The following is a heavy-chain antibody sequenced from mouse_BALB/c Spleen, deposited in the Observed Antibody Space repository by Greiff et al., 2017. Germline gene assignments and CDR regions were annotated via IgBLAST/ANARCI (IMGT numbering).Heavy chain of an antibody. J-gene: IGHJ1*01. D-gene: IGHD1-1*01. CDR3: ARSYYGSSYWYFDV. CDR1: GYSFTSYY. Sequence: VQLQQSGPELMKPGASVKISCKASGYSFTSYYMHWVKQSHGKSLEWIGYIDPFNGGTSYNQKFKGKATLTVDKSSSTAYMHLSSLTSEDSAVYYCARSYYGSSYWYFDVWGAGTTVTVSS. V-gene: IGHV1S135*01. CDR2: IDPFNGGT.